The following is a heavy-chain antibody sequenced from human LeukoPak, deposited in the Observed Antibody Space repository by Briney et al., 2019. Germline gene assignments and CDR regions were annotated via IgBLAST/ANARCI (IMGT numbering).Heavy chain of an antibody. J-gene: IGHJ4*02. Sequence: SQTLSLTCTVSADSISSGGHYWSWIRQHPGKGLESIGFMRHSGSTSHNPSLKGRVAISVDASKNQFSLRLSSVTAADTAVYYCARGGNRFGGFYFDYWGQGSLVTDSS. D-gene: IGHD3-10*01. CDR3: ARGGNRFGGFYFDY. CDR1: ADSISSGGHY. CDR2: MRHSGST. V-gene: IGHV4-31*03.